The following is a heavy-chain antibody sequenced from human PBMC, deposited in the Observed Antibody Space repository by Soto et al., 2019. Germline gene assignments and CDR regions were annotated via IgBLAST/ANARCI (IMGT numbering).Heavy chain of an antibody. CDR3: ARVFCGGNCYPNY. J-gene: IGHJ4*02. Sequence: TLSLPCTVSGGSISSGGYYWSSIRQHPGKGLEWIGYIYYSGSTYYNPSLKSRVTISLDTSKNQFSLKLSSVTAADTAVYYCARVFCGGNCYPNYWGQGALVTVSS. V-gene: IGHV4-31*03. D-gene: IGHD2-21*02. CDR1: GGSISSGGYY. CDR2: IYYSGST.